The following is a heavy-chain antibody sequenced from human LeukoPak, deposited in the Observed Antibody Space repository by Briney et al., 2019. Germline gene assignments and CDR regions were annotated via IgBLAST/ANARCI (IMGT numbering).Heavy chain of an antibody. D-gene: IGHD2-15*01. V-gene: IGHV3-23*01. J-gene: IGHJ3*02. Sequence: PGGSLRLSCATSGFSFNTSAMSWVRQPPGQVLERVSAVGGNNAGTFYADSVQGRFAISMDYSNTFMWLHMNSLRAEDTAGYYCAKPKGICSGGTCYMADAFDIWGQGTVVTVSS. CDR1: GFSFNTSA. CDR2: VGGNNAGT. CDR3: AKPKGICSGGTCYMADAFDI.